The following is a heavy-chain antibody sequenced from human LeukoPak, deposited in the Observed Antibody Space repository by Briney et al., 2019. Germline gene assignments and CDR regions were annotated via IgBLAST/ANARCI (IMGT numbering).Heavy chain of an antibody. CDR2: IYYSGST. D-gene: IGHD6-19*01. Sequence: SGTLSLTCGVSGGSISSSNWWSWVRQPPGKGLEWIGYIYYSGSTDYSPSLKSRLTISVDTSKNQFSLRLNSVTAADTAVYYCASASSGAVAGTVLDYWGQGTLVTVSS. J-gene: IGHJ4*02. V-gene: IGHV4-4*02. CDR3: ASASSGAVAGTVLDY. CDR1: GGSISSSNW.